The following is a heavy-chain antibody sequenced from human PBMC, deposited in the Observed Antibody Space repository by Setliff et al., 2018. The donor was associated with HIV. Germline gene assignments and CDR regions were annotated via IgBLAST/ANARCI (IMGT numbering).Heavy chain of an antibody. CDR2: INHSGST. CDR3: ARVGYHGSGRYSFDY. V-gene: IGHV4-34*01. D-gene: IGHD3-10*01. CDR1: GGSFSGYY. Sequence: PSETLSLTCAVYGGSFSGYYWSWIRQPPGKGLEWIGEINHSGSTNYNPSLKSRVTISVDKSKNQFSLKLSSVTAADTGVFYCARVGYHGSGRYSFDYWGQGTLVTVSS. J-gene: IGHJ4*02.